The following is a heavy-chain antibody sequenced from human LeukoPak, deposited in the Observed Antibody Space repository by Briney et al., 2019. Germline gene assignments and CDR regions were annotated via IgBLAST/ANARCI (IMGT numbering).Heavy chain of an antibody. CDR3: ARVRCSGGSCSAYYYYYMDV. Sequence: GGSLRLSCAASGFTFSSYWMHWVRQAPGKGLVWVSRINSDGSSTSYADSVKGRFTISRDNAKNTLYLQMNSLRAEDTAVYYCARVRCSGGSCSAYYYYYMDVWGQGTLLTVSS. CDR1: GFTFSSYW. V-gene: IGHV3-74*01. J-gene: IGHJ6*03. D-gene: IGHD2-15*01. CDR2: INSDGSST.